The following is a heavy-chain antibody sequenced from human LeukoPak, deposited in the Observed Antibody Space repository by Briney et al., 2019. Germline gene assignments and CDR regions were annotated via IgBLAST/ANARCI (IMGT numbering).Heavy chain of an antibody. CDR1: GYSISSGYY. CDR3: ACNLYGSGNYSAY. V-gene: IGHV4-38-2*02. CDR2: IYHSGLT. D-gene: IGHD3-10*01. Sequence: SETLSLTCTVSGYSISSGYYWGWIRQPPGKGLEWIAIIYHSGLTYFNPSLKSRVTISVDTSKNQFFLYLTSVTAADTAVYYCACNLYGSGNYSAYWGQETLVTVS. J-gene: IGHJ4*02.